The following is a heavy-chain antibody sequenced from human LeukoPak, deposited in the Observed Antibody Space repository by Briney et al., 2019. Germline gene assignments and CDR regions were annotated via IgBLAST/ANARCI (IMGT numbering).Heavy chain of an antibody. J-gene: IGHJ5*02. CDR3: ARHGSGGSSGYWPDWFDP. CDR2: IYPGDSPN. V-gene: IGHV5-51*01. CDR1: GYSFTTYW. Sequence: GESLKISCQASGYSFTTYWIGWVRQMPGKGLEWLGIIYPGDSPNRSSPSCQGHITISAVKCISTAYLQWSSLKASDTAMYYCARHGSGGSSGYWPDWFDPWGQGTLVTVSS. D-gene: IGHD3-22*01.